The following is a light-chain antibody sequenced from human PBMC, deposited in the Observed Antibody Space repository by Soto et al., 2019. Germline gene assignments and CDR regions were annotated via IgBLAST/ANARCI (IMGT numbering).Light chain of an antibody. CDR1: SSDVGSYNL. CDR3: CSYAGSRV. Sequence: QSALTQPASVSGSPGQSITISCTGTSSDVGSYNLVSWYQQHPGKAPKLLIYEGSKRHSGVSNRFSGSKSGNTASLTISGLQAEDEADYYCCSYAGSRVFGGGTKLTVL. V-gene: IGLV2-23*01. J-gene: IGLJ3*02. CDR2: EGS.